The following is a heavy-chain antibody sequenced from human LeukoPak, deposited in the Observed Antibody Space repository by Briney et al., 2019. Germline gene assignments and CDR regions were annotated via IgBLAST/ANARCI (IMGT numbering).Heavy chain of an antibody. Sequence: GGSLRLSCAASGFTVSSNYMSWVSQAPGKGLEWVSVIYSGGSTYYADSVKGRFTISRDNSKNTLYLQMNSLRAEDTAVYYCATEDGYNNIDYWGQGTLVTVSS. CDR3: ATEDGYNNIDY. V-gene: IGHV3-53*03. J-gene: IGHJ4*02. D-gene: IGHD5-24*01. CDR2: IYSGGST. CDR1: GFTVSSNY.